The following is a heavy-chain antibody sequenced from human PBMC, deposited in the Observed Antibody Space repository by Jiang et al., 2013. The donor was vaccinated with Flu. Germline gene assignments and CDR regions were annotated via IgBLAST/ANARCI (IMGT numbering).Heavy chain of an antibody. CDR2: IIPIFGTA. CDR1: GGTFSSYA. Sequence: GAEVKKPGSSVKVSCKASGGTFSSYAISWVRQAPGQGLEWMGGIIPIFGTANYAQKFQGRVTITADESTSTAYMELSSLRSEDTAVYYCASEYSYCGGDCFRKPVGFDPWGQGTLVTVSS. CDR3: ASEYSYCGGDCFRKPVGFDP. V-gene: IGHV1-69*01. D-gene: IGHD2-21*02. J-gene: IGHJ5*02.